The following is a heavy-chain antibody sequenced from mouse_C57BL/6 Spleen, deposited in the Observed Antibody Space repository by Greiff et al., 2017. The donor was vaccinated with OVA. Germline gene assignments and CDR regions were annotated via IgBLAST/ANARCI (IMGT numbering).Heavy chain of an antibody. D-gene: IGHD1-1*01. V-gene: IGHV14-4*01. CDR2: IDPENGDT. CDR1: GFNIKDDY. CDR3: TTHYYGKKAAY. J-gene: IGHJ3*01. Sequence: VQLQQSGAELVRPGASVKLSCTASGFNIKDDYMHWVKQRPEQGLEWIGWIDPENGDTEYASKFQGKATITADTSSNTAYLQLSSLTSEDTAVYYCTTHYYGKKAAYWGQGTLVTVSA.